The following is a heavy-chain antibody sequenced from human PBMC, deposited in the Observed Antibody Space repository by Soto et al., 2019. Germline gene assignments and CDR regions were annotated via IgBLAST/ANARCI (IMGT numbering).Heavy chain of an antibody. V-gene: IGHV1-46*01. Sequence: QVQLMQSGAEVKKPGASVKVSCKASGDTFTDYYIHWVRQAPGQGLEWMGTVNPSGGHTTNAQNFLGRLTTPRDTSTITLYKELTSLTSDDTAIYYCARGGHVVVVTAALDYWGQGTLVTVSS. J-gene: IGHJ4*02. CDR2: VNPSGGHT. CDR1: GDTFTDYY. CDR3: ARGGHVVVVTAALDY. D-gene: IGHD2-21*02.